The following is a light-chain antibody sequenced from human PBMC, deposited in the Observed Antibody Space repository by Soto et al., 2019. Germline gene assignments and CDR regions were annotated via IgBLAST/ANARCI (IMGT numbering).Light chain of an antibody. J-gene: IGLJ2*01. Sequence: SYELTQPPSVSVAPGKTARITCGGNNIGSKSVHWYQQKPGQAPVLVIYYDSDRPSGIPERFSGSNSGNTATLTISRVEAGDEDDYYCQVWDSSSYVVFGGGTKLTVL. CDR1: NIGSKS. V-gene: IGLV3-21*04. CDR3: QVWDSSSYVV. CDR2: YDS.